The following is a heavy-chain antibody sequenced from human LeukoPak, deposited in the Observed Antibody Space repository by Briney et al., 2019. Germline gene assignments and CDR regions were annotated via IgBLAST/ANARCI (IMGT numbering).Heavy chain of an antibody. CDR1: GFSVNRVF. CDR3: AGSGGGALDF. V-gene: IGHV3-66*01. D-gene: IGHD1-26*01. CDR2: IYGGANT. Sequence: SGGSLRLSCAVSGFSVNRVFWTWVRQAPGKGLEWVSVIYGGANTYYSDSVKGRFTTSTDSSKNTLYLQMNNLRVEDAALYYCAGSGGGALDFWGQGALVTVSS. J-gene: IGHJ4*02.